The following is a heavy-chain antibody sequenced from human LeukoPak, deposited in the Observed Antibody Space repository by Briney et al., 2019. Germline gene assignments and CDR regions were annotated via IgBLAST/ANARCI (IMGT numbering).Heavy chain of an antibody. CDR1: GFTFSSYW. V-gene: IGHV3-7*03. CDR3: ARAPIVVVPAAIRGSGMDV. D-gene: IGHD2-2*01. Sequence: GGSLRLSCAASGFTFSSYWMSWVRQAPGKGREWVANIKQDGSEKYYVDSVKGRFTISRDNAKNSLYLQMNSLRAEDTAVYYCARAPIVVVPAAIRGSGMDVWGKGTTVTVSS. J-gene: IGHJ6*04. CDR2: IKQDGSEK.